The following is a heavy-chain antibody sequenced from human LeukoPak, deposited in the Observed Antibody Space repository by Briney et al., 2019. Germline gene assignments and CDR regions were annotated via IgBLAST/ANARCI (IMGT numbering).Heavy chain of an antibody. D-gene: IGHD6-13*01. V-gene: IGHV5-51*01. J-gene: IGHJ4*02. CDR2: IYPGDSDT. CDR3: ARQFPAGIASTGVDY. Sequence: GESLEISRKVSGYSFTSYWIGWVRQMPGKGLEWMGNIYPGDSDTRYSPPFQGQVTISADKSISTAYLQWSSLKASDTAMYYCARQFPAGIASTGVDYWGQGTLVTVSS. CDR1: GYSFTSYW.